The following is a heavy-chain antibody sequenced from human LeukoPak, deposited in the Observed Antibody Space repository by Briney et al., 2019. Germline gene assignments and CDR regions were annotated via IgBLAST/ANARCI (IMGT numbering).Heavy chain of an antibody. Sequence: SETLSLTCTVSGGSISSSSYYWGWIRQPPGKGLEWIGSIYYSGNTYYNPSLKSRVTISVDTSKNQFSLKLSSVTAADTAVYYCARLFTSSWYRGAFDLWGQGTMVTVSS. J-gene: IGHJ3*01. CDR2: IYYSGNT. V-gene: IGHV4-39*01. D-gene: IGHD6-13*01. CDR1: GGSISSSSYY. CDR3: ARLFTSSWYRGAFDL.